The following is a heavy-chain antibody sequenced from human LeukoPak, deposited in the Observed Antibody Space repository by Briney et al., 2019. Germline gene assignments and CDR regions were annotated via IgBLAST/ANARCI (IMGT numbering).Heavy chain of an antibody. Sequence: PGGSLRLSCAASGFTFSDHYMDWVRQAPGKGLEWVGRTRNKANSYTTEYAASVKGRFTISRDDSKNSLFLQMNSLRAEDTAVYYCARAGSTAMVKSGEDYYYYGMDVWGQGTTVTVSS. D-gene: IGHD5-18*01. CDR3: ARAGSTAMVKSGEDYYYYGMDV. V-gene: IGHV3-72*01. J-gene: IGHJ6*02. CDR1: GFTFSDHY. CDR2: TRNKANSYTT.